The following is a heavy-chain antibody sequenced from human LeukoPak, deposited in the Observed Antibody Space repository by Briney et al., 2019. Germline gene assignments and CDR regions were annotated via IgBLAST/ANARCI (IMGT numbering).Heavy chain of an antibody. J-gene: IGHJ6*03. Sequence: GGSLRLSCAASGFTFSSYEMNWVRQPPGKGLEWVSYISSSGSTIYYADSVKGRFTISRDNAKKSLYLQMNRLRAEDTAVYYCARASNYGLDYYYMDVWGKGTTVTVSS. CDR1: GFTFSSYE. CDR2: ISSSGSTI. D-gene: IGHD4-11*01. V-gene: IGHV3-48*03. CDR3: ARASNYGLDYYYMDV.